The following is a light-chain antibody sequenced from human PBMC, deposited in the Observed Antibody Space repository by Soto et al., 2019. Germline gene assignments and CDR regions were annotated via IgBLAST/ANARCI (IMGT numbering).Light chain of an antibody. J-gene: IGKJ1*01. CDR1: QSVSSSY. CDR2: GAS. CDR3: QQHNSYSVWT. V-gene: IGKV3-20*01. Sequence: EIVLTQSPGNPSLSPGERATLSCSASQSVSSSYLAWYQQKPGQAPRLLIYGASTRATGIPARFSGSGSGTEFTLTISSLQPDDFATYYCQQHNSYSVWTFGQGTKVDIK.